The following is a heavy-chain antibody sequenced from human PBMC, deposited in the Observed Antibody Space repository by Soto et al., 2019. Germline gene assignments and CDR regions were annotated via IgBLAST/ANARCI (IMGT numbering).Heavy chain of an antibody. V-gene: IGHV3-23*01. CDR2: ISAGGDST. CDR1: GFTFSSYA. Sequence: EVQLLESGGALVQPGGSLRLSCAASGFTFSSYAMSWVRQAPGKGLEWVSSISAGGDSTYSADSGKGRFTISRDNSKNTLYLQLNSLTADDTAVFYCAKGGLYTSSWYEGYWGQGTLVTVSS. D-gene: IGHD6-13*01. CDR3: AKGGLYTSSWYEGY. J-gene: IGHJ4*02.